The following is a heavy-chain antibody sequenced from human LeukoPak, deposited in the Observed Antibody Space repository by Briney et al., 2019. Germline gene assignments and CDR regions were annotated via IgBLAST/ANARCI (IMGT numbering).Heavy chain of an antibody. D-gene: IGHD6-13*01. V-gene: IGHV3-15*01. CDR1: GFTFNNAY. CDR2: IKSKVDGGTT. J-gene: IGHJ4*02. CDR3: TTDAGYTSRWYNY. Sequence: GGSLRLSCAASGFTFNNAYMCWVRQAPGKGLEWVGRIKSKVDGGTTDYGAPVKGRFTISRDDSRNTLYLQMNSLKTEDTAVYYCTTDAGYTSRWYNYWGQGTLVTVSS.